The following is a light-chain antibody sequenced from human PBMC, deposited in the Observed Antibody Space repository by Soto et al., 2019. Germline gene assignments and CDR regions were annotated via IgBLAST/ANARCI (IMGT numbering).Light chain of an antibody. Sequence: DIVLSQSPGTLSLSPGERATLSCRASQSVTSTYFGWYQQKPGQAPSLLTYGASSRATGIPDRFSGSGSGTDFTLTISRLEHEDFGVYYCQQYVSHPSTLGQGTRLEI. CDR2: GAS. CDR3: QQYVSHPST. CDR1: QSVTSTY. V-gene: IGKV3-20*01. J-gene: IGKJ5*01.